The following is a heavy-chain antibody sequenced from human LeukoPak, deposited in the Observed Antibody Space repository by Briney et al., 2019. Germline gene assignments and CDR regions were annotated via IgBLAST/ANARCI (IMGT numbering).Heavy chain of an antibody. J-gene: IGHJ6*02. Sequence: ASVKVSCKASGYTFTGYYMHWVRQAPGQGLEWMGWINPNSGGTNYAQKFQGWVTMTRDTSISTAYMELSRLRSDDTAVYYCARAIITIFGATSSGMDVWGQGTTATVSS. CDR1: GYTFTGYY. CDR3: ARAIITIFGATSSGMDV. D-gene: IGHD3-3*01. CDR2: INPNSGGT. V-gene: IGHV1-2*04.